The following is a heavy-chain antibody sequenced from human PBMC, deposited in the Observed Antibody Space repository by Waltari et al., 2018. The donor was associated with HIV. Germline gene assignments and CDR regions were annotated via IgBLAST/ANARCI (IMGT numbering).Heavy chain of an antibody. J-gene: IGHJ4*02. CDR3: ARDSYYYDSSGFFPDF. CDR2: INHDSGDK. CDR1: GSTFTAYS. Sequence: QVQRVQSGAEVKKPGASVKVYCKASGSTFTAYSMHWVRQAPGQGLEWMGWINHDSGDKNYGQKFQGRVTMTRDTSISTAYMELSRLRSDDTAVYYCARDSYYYDSSGFFPDFWGQGTLVTVSS. D-gene: IGHD3-22*01. V-gene: IGHV1-2*02.